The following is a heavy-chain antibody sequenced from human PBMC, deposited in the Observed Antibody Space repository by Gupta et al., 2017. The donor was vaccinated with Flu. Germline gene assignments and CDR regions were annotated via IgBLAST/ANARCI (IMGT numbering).Heavy chain of an antibody. CDR2: ISGRGGST. CDR1: GFTFSNYA. Sequence: EVQLLESGGGWVQPGGSLRLSWEASGFTFSNYAMSWVRQVPGKGLEWVSTISGRGGSTFYADSVRGRFTISRDNSKNTLYLQMNSLRAEDTAIFYCAKDLSPGSGTLRDFDYWGQGTLVTVSS. J-gene: IGHJ4*02. CDR3: AKDLSPGSGTLRDFDY. D-gene: IGHD6-13*01. V-gene: IGHV3-23*01.